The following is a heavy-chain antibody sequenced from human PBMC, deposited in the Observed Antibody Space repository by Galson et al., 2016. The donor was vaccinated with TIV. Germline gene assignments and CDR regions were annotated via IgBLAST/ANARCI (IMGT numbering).Heavy chain of an antibody. Sequence: SVKVSCKASGYTFTGFYMYWVRQAPGQGLEWMGWINPDSGGTNYAQKFQGRVSMTRDTSISTAYMALSRLRSYDTAVYYCTRDLGRLRDYWGQGTLVTVSS. CDR2: INPDSGGT. V-gene: IGHV1-2*02. J-gene: IGHJ4*02. CDR1: GYTFTGFY. D-gene: IGHD1-26*01. CDR3: TRDLGRLRDY.